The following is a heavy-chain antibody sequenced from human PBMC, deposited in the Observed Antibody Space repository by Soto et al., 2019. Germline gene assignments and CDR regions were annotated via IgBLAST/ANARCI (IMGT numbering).Heavy chain of an antibody. CDR3: TRLDGYDYTDY. CDR2: IRSKANSYAT. J-gene: IGHJ4*02. Sequence: GGSLRLSCAASGFTFSGSAMHWVRQASGKGLEWVGRIRSKANSYATAYAASVKGRFTISRDDSKNTVYLQMNSLKTEDTAVYYCTRLDGYDYTDYWGQGTLVTVSS. CDR1: GFTFSGSA. V-gene: IGHV3-73*01. D-gene: IGHD5-12*01.